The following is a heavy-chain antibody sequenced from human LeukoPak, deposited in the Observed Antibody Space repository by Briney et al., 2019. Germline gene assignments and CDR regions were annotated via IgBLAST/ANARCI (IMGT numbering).Heavy chain of an antibody. J-gene: IGHJ4*02. CDR3: ARVNYYGSGSYYLPFDY. D-gene: IGHD3-10*01. CDR2: INPNSGGT. Sequence: ASVKVSCKASGYTFTGYYMHWVRQAPGQGLEWMGWINPNSGGTNYAQKFQGKVTMTRDTSISTAYMELSRLRSDDTAVYYCARVNYYGSGSYYLPFDYWGQGTLVTVSS. V-gene: IGHV1-2*02. CDR1: GYTFTGYY.